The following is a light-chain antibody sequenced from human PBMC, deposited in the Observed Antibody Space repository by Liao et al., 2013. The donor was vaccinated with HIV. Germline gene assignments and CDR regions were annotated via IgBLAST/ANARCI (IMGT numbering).Light chain of an antibody. Sequence: SYELTQPPSLSVAPGKTATITCGGDNIGTKSVHWYQQKPGQAPLVVIYQDSKRPSGIPERFSGSNSGNTATLTISGTQAMDEADYYCQAWDSSTVVFGGGTKLTVL. J-gene: IGLJ2*01. V-gene: IGLV3-21*01. CDR3: QAWDSSTVV. CDR2: QDS. CDR1: NIGTKS.